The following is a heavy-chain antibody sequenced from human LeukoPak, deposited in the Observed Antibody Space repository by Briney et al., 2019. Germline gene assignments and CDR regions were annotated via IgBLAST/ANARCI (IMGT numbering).Heavy chain of an antibody. V-gene: IGHV5-51*01. CDR2: INPADSDT. J-gene: IGHJ2*01. CDR1: GYSFASYW. D-gene: IGHD4-23*01. Sequence: GESLKISCKGSGYSFASYWIGWVRQMPGKGLEWMGIINPADSDTWYSPSFQGQVTISADKSISTAYLRWSSPKASDTAMYYCARDDYGGGYFDLWGRGTLVAVSS. CDR3: ARDDYGGGYFDL.